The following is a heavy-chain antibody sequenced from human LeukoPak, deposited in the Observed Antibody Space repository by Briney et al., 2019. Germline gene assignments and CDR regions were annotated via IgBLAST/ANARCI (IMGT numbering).Heavy chain of an antibody. J-gene: IGHJ4*02. V-gene: IGHV3-21*01. CDR3: ARDLAPPQQLAPPGY. D-gene: IGHD6-13*01. CDR1: GFTFSGYS. Sequence: GESLRLSCAASGFTFSGYSMNWVRQAPGKGLEWVSSISSSSSYIYYAGSVKGRFTISRDNAKNSLYLQMNSLRAEDTAVYYCARDLAPPQQLAPPGYWGQGTLVTVSS. CDR2: ISSSSSYI.